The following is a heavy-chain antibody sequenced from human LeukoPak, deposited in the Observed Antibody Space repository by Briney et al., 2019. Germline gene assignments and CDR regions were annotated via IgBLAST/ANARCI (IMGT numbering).Heavy chain of an antibody. CDR3: ARVSVAGYDVFDI. J-gene: IGHJ3*02. V-gene: IGHV3-20*04. CDR2: INWNGGSR. D-gene: IGHD6-19*01. Sequence: GGSLRLSCAASGFTFDDYAMSWVRQAPGKGLEWVSGINWNGGSRGYADSVKGRFTISRDNAKNSLYLQMNSLRAEDTALYYCARVSVAGYDVFDIWGQGTMVTVSS. CDR1: GFTFDDYA.